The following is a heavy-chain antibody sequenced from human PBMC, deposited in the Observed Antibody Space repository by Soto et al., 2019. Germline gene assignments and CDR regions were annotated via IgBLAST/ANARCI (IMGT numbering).Heavy chain of an antibody. CDR1: GGSFSGYY. CDR3: ATDKITALFDY. J-gene: IGHJ4*02. Sequence: QVQLQQWGAGLLKPSETLSLTCAVYGGSFSGYYWTWIRQPPGTGLEWIGEINHSGGTNYNPSLKSPVTISVDTSKNQFSLKLTSVTAADTAVYYCATDKITALFDYWGQGTLVTVSS. CDR2: INHSGGT. V-gene: IGHV4-34*01. D-gene: IGHD3-10*01.